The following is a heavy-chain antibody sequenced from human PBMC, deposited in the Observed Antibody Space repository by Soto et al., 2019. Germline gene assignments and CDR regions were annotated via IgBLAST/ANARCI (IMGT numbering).Heavy chain of an antibody. J-gene: IGHJ4*02. CDR3: AKSFRAVAGFLDY. D-gene: IGHD6-19*01. CDR1: GFTFSSYA. V-gene: IGHV3-23*01. Sequence: LRLYCAASGFTFSSYAMIWVRQAPGKGLEWVSAISGSGGSTYYADSVKGRFTISRDNSKNTLYLQMNSLRAEDTAVYYCAKSFRAVAGFLDYWGQGTLVTVSS. CDR2: ISGSGGST.